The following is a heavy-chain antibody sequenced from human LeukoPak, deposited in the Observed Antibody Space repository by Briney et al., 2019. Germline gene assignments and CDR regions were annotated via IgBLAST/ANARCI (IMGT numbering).Heavy chain of an antibody. J-gene: IGHJ6*02. CDR1: GFTFNTYG. CDR3: AKLGGSSGHYYYYGLDV. Sequence: GGSLRLSCGASGFTFNTYGMHWVRQAPGKGLEWVAVIWYDGGNKYYADSVKGRFTISRDNSKDTLYLEMNSLRAEDTAVYYCAKLGGSSGHYYYYGLDVWGQGTTVTVSS. V-gene: IGHV3-33*06. CDR2: IWYDGGNK. D-gene: IGHD6-6*01.